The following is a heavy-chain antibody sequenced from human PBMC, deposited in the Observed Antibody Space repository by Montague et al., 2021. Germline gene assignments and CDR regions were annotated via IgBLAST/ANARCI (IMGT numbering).Heavy chain of an antibody. CDR2: IFHNGST. Sequence: SETLSLTCAVSGGSISSNNWWTWVRQPPGKGLEWIGEIFHNGSTTYSPPLKSRVTISMDKSKNQFSLTLTSVTAAATAVYYSARAASWGYYETSGPNWFDPWGQGTLVTVSS. CDR3: ARAASWGYYETSGPNWFDP. CDR1: GGSISSNNW. V-gene: IGHV4-4*02. J-gene: IGHJ5*02. D-gene: IGHD3-22*01.